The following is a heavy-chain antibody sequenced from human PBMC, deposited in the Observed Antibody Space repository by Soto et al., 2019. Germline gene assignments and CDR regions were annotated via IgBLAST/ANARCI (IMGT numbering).Heavy chain of an antibody. V-gene: IGHV3-15*07. Sequence: DVLLVESGGGLVRPGGSLRLSCAASDFTFPNAWMNWVRQAPGKGLEWVGRIKSRSDGATTDYAVPVKDRFTISRDDSTNTLFLEMTSLRSDDTAVYHWATGRMLGWGGYYHAMDVWGQGTTVTVSS. D-gene: IGHD3-16*01. CDR1: DFTFPNAW. CDR2: IKSRSDGATT. J-gene: IGHJ6*02. CDR3: ATGRMLGWGGYYHAMDV.